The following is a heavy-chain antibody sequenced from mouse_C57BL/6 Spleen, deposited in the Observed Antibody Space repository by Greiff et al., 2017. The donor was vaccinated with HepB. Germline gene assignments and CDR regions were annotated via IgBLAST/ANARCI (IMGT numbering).Heavy chain of an antibody. D-gene: IGHD1-1*01. J-gene: IGHJ1*03. Sequence: VQLQQPGTELVKPGASVKLSCKASGYTFTSYWMHWVKQRPGQGLEWIGNINPSNGGTNYNEKFKSKATLTVYKSSSTAYMQISSLTSEDAAVYYCARITTVVYWYFDVWGTGTTVTVSS. CDR1: GYTFTSYW. CDR3: ARITTVVYWYFDV. CDR2: INPSNGGT. V-gene: IGHV1-53*01.